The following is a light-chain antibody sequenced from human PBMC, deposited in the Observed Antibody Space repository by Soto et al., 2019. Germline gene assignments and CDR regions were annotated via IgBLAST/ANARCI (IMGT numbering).Light chain of an antibody. J-gene: IGLJ2*01. Sequence: QSVLTQPPSASGTPGQKVTISCSGVSSNIGSNHVTWYQQLPGTAPKLLISINNQRPLGVPDRFSGSKSGTSASLAVSWLQSEDEADYYCAAWDDSLNAVVFGGGTKVTVL. CDR1: SSNIGSNH. CDR3: AAWDDSLNAVV. V-gene: IGLV1-44*01. CDR2: INN.